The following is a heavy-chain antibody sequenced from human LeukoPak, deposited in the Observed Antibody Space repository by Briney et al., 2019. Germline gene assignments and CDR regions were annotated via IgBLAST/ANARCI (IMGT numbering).Heavy chain of an antibody. J-gene: IGHJ4*02. CDR1: GFNFINYW. D-gene: IGHD2-15*01. CDR3: VSQEVVPH. V-gene: IGHV3-7*01. Sequence: PGGSLRLSCAASGFNFINYWMSWVRQAPGKGLEWVANVKEDGTTKQYVDFVKGRFTISRDNAKNSLHLQMDSLRAEDTAVYYCVSQEVVPHWGQGTLVSVSS. CDR2: VKEDGTTK.